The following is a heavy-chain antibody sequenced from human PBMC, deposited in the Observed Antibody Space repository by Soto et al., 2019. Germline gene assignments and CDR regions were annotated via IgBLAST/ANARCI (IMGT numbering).Heavy chain of an antibody. V-gene: IGHV3-30*18. CDR3: AKDRSYYDSSGYYGAYYDMDV. D-gene: IGHD3-22*01. J-gene: IGHJ6*02. Sequence: HPGGSLRLSCAVSGFTFSTNGMHWVRQAPGKGLEWVAVISYDGSNKYYADSVKGRFTISRDNSKNTLYLQMNSLRAEDTAVYYCAKDRSYYDSSGYYGAYYDMDVWGQGTTVTVSS. CDR2: ISYDGSNK. CDR1: GFTFSTNG.